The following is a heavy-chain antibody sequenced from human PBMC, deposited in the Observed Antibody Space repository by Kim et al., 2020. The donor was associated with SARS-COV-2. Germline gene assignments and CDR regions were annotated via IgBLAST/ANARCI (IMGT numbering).Heavy chain of an antibody. CDR3: ARGTDYYGSGSYYPFDY. V-gene: IGHV1-2*02. Sequence: FQGRVTMTRDTSISTAYMELSRLRSDDTAVYYCARGTDYYGSGSYYPFDYWGQGTLVTVSS. J-gene: IGHJ4*02. D-gene: IGHD3-10*01.